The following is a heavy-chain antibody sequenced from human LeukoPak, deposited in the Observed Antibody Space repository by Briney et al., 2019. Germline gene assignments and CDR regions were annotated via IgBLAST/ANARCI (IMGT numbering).Heavy chain of an antibody. V-gene: IGHV3-30*03. D-gene: IGHD3-22*01. Sequence: GGSLRLSCAASGFTFSSYGMHWVRQAPGKGLEWVAVISYDGSNKYYADSVKGRFTISRDNSKNTLYLQMNSLRAEDTAVYYCATHYYDSSGYYSPDYWAREPWSPSPQ. CDR3: ATHYYDSSGYYSPDY. CDR1: GFTFSSYG. CDR2: ISYDGSNK. J-gene: IGHJ4*02.